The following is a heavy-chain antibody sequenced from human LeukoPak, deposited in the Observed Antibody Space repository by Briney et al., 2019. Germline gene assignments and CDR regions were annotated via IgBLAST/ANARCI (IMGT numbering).Heavy chain of an antibody. CDR2: IRTDGSEK. D-gene: IGHD6-6*01. Sequence: GGSLRLSCAASGFTFSRYWMSWGRQAPGKGLEWGADIRTDGSEKSYVDSVKGRFTISRDNAKNSLYLQMNRLRPEDTAMYYCTRDHIAAGDYWGQGTLVTVSS. J-gene: IGHJ4*02. CDR3: TRDHIAAGDY. CDR1: GFTFSRYW. V-gene: IGHV3-7*05.